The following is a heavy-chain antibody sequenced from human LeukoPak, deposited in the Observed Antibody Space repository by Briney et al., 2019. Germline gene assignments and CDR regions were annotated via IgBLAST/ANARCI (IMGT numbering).Heavy chain of an antibody. V-gene: IGHV3-30*03. CDR3: ARGKGSGSYYNDCEY. Sequence: PGRSLRLSCAASGFSFSSYGMQWVRQAPGKGLEWVAVISSDGSNKYYGDSVKGRFTISRDNSKNTLYLQMNSLRAEDTAVYYCARGKGSGSYYNDCEYWGQGTLVTVSS. CDR1: GFSFSSYG. J-gene: IGHJ4*02. CDR2: ISSDGSNK. D-gene: IGHD3-10*01.